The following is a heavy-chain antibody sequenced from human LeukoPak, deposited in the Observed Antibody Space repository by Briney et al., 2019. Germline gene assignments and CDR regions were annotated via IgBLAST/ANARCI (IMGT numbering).Heavy chain of an antibody. CDR2: IIPIFGTA. CDR3: ARDQAKGEWLRNFDY. V-gene: IGHV1-69*06. J-gene: IGHJ4*02. CDR1: GGTFSSYA. Sequence: GASVKVSCKASGGTFSSYAISWVRQAPGQGLEWMGGIIPIFGTANYAQKFQGRVTITADKSTRTAYMELSSLRSEDTGVYYCARDQAKGEWLRNFDYWGQGTLVTVSS. D-gene: IGHD5-12*01.